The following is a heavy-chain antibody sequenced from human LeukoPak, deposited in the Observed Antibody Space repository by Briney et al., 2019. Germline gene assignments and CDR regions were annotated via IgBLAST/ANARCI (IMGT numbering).Heavy chain of an antibody. CDR2: ISAYNGNT. Sequence: ASVKVSCKASGGTFSSYAISWVRQAPGQGLEWMGWISAYNGNTNYAQKLQGRVTMTTDTSTSTAYMELRSLRSDDTAVYYCARDYYDSSAGFDYWDQGTLVTVSS. V-gene: IGHV1-18*01. J-gene: IGHJ4*02. CDR3: ARDYYDSSAGFDY. D-gene: IGHD3-22*01. CDR1: GGTFSSYA.